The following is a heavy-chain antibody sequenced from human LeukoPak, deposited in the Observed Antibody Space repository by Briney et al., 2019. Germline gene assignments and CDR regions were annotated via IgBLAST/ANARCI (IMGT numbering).Heavy chain of an antibody. Sequence: ASVKVSCKASGGTFTSYGISWVRQAPGQGLEWMGWINPNSGGTNYAQKFQGRVTMTRDTSISTAYMELSRLRSDDTAVYYCAREAYWGQGTLVTVSS. J-gene: IGHJ4*02. CDR1: GGTFTSYG. CDR2: INPNSGGT. V-gene: IGHV1-2*02. CDR3: AREAY.